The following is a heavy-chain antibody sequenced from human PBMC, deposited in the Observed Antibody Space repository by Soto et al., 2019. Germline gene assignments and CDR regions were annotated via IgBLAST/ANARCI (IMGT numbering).Heavy chain of an antibody. CDR1: GFTFSNYG. CDR3: AKSPLGYCSGGSCYPPHYFDY. D-gene: IGHD2-15*01. Sequence: PGGSLRLSCAASGFTFSNYGMSWVRQAPGKGLEWVSGVGGSGDSTCYADSVKGRFTISRDNSKDTLYLQMNSLRAEDTAVYYCAKSPLGYCSGGSCYPPHYFDYWGQGTLVTVSS. J-gene: IGHJ4*02. V-gene: IGHV3-23*01. CDR2: VGGSGDST.